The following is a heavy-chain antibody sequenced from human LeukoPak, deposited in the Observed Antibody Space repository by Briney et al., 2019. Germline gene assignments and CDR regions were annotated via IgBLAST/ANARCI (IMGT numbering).Heavy chain of an antibody. V-gene: IGHV3-30-3*02. J-gene: IGHJ4*02. D-gene: IGHD1-26*01. Sequence: TGGSLGLSCAASGFTFSGYPIHWVRQAPGKGLEWVAVISYDGSNKYYADSVKGRFTISRDNSKNTLYLQMNSLRAEDTAVYYCAKDLGSGSPSAYWGQGTLVTVSS. CDR2: ISYDGSNK. CDR3: AKDLGSGSPSAY. CDR1: GFTFSGYP.